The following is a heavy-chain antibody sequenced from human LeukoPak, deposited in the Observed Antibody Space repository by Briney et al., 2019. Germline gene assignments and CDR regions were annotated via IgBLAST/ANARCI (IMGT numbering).Heavy chain of an antibody. J-gene: IGHJ4*02. Sequence: SETLSLTCAVYGGSFSGYYWSWIRQPPGKGLEWIGYISYSGSTNYNPSLKSRVTISVDTSKNQFSLKLNSVTAADTAVYYCARAWDYWGQGTLVTVSS. CDR1: GGSFSGYY. V-gene: IGHV4-59*01. CDR2: ISYSGST. CDR3: ARAWDY.